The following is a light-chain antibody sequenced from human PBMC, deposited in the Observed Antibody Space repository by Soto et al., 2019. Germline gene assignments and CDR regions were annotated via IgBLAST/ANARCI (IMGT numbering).Light chain of an antibody. J-gene: IGLJ3*02. CDR1: SSNIGSNY. CDR3: ATWDDSLSGRVV. CDR2: NDS. Sequence: QLVLTQPPSASGTPGQRVTISCSGSSSNIGSNYVYWYQQLPGTAPKLLIYNDSQRPSGVPDQFSGSKSGTSASLAISGLRSEDEADYYGATWDDSLSGRVVFGGGTQLTVL. V-gene: IGLV1-47*02.